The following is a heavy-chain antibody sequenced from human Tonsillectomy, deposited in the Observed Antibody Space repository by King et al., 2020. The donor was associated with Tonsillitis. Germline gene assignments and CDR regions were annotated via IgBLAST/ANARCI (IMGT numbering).Heavy chain of an antibody. Sequence: VQLVESGGGLVKPGGSLRLSCAASGFTFSNAWMSWVRQAPGKGLEWVGRIKSKTDGGTTDYAAPVKGRFTISRDDSKNTLYLQMNSLKTEDTAVYYCTTEFILFGGLDYWGRGTLVTVSS. CDR2: IKSKTDGGTT. CDR1: GFTFSNAW. D-gene: IGHD3-10*01. CDR3: TTEFILFGGLDY. V-gene: IGHV3-15*01. J-gene: IGHJ4*02.